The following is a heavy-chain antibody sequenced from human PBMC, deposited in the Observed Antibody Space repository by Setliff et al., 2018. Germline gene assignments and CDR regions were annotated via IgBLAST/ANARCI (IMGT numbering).Heavy chain of an antibody. J-gene: IGHJ4*02. CDR1: GGSFSGYY. CDR2: INHSGST. Sequence: PSETLSLTCAVYGGSFSGYYWSWIRQPPGKGLEWIGEINHSGSTNDNPSLKSRVTISVDTSKNQFSLKLSSVTAADTAIYDCARVRNTQNGFFDYWSQGTLVTVSS. D-gene: IGHD1-1*01. CDR3: ARVRNTQNGFFDY. V-gene: IGHV4-34*01.